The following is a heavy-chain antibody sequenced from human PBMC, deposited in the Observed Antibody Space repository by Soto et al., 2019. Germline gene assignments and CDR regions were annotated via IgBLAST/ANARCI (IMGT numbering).Heavy chain of an antibody. CDR3: VQTTGWPGFDF. CDR1: GFTVSSKY. Sequence: EVQLVESGGGLIQPGGSLRLCCAASGFTVSSKYMTWVRQAPGKGLEWVSVIYGGGTTYYADSVKGRFTISRDNSKNTLYLQMNSLRAEDTAVYSCVQTTGWPGFDFWGQGTLVTVSS. CDR2: IYGGGTT. J-gene: IGHJ4*02. D-gene: IGHD6-19*01. V-gene: IGHV3-53*01.